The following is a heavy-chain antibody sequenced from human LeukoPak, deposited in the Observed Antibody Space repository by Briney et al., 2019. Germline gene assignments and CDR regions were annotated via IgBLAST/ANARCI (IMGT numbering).Heavy chain of an antibody. CDR1: GFTFSSYA. CDR2: ISGSGGST. J-gene: IGHJ4*02. D-gene: IGHD3-10*01. Sequence: GGSLRLSCAASGFTFSSYAMSWVRKAPGKGLEWVSAISGSGGSTYYADSVKGRFTISRDNSKNTLYLQMNSLRAEDTAVYYCARENYYASGISSFDYWGQGTLVTVSS. V-gene: IGHV3-23*01. CDR3: ARENYYASGISSFDY.